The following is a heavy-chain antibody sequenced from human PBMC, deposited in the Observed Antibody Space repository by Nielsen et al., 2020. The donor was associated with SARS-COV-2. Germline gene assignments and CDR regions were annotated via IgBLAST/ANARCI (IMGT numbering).Heavy chain of an antibody. J-gene: IGHJ4*02. D-gene: IGHD6-19*01. Sequence: GESLKISCVVSGFTISTYAMSWVRQAPGKGLEWVSAISASTYYADSVKRRFTISRDNSKNTLHLQMNSLRAEDTAVYYCAKRSGYTSGWYGDYWGQGTLVTVSS. CDR3: AKRSGYTSGWYGDY. V-gene: IGHV3-23*01. CDR2: ISAST. CDR1: GFTISTYA.